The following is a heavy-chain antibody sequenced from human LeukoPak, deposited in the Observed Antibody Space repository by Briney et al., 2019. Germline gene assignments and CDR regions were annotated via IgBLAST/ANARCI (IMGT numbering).Heavy chain of an antibody. CDR3: ARDSGIGSGYQGDY. CDR1: GGSISSGSYY. CDR2: IYTSGST. D-gene: IGHD3-22*01. J-gene: IGHJ4*02. V-gene: IGHV4-61*02. Sequence: PSETLSLTCSVSGGSISSGSYYWSWIRQPAGKGLEWIGRIYTSGSTNYNPSLKSRVTISVDTSKNQFSLKLSSVTAADTAVYYCARDSGIGSGYQGDYWGQGTLVTVSS.